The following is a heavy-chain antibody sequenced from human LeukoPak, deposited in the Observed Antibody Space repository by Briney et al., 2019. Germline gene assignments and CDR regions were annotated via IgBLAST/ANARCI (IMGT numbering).Heavy chain of an antibody. J-gene: IGHJ3*02. CDR2: IYHSESP. CDR3: ARHPLPKNAFDI. V-gene: IGHV4-38-2*01. Sequence: SETLSLTCSVSGYSINNGYLWGWIRQPPGKGMEWIGGIYHSESPYYSPSLRGRVTISVDTSKNQFSLMVKSVTAADTAVYYCARHPLPKNAFDIWGQGTMVTVSS. CDR1: GYSINNGYL.